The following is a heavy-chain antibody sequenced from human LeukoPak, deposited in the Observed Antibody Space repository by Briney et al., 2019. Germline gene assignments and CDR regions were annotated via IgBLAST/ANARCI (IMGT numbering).Heavy chain of an antibody. CDR1: GYTLTELS. V-gene: IGHV1-24*01. Sequence: ASVKVSCKVSGYTLTELSMHWVRHAPRKVLQWMGDFDPEDGETIYAQKFQGRVTMTEDTSTDTAYMEMSRRRSEHTAVHYRATAGSRIVGAEYSFDSWGQGTLVTVSS. J-gene: IGHJ4*02. CDR3: ATAGSRIVGAEYSFDS. CDR2: FDPEDGET. D-gene: IGHD1-26*01.